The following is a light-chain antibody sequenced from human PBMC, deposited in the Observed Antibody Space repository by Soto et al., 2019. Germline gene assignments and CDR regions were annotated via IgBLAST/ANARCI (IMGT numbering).Light chain of an antibody. V-gene: IGKV1-5*03. J-gene: IGKJ1*01. CDR2: KAS. Sequence: DIQMTQSPSTLSGSVGDRFTITCLASQTISSWLAWYQQKPGKAPKLLIYKASTLKSGVPSRFSGSGSGTEFTLTISSLQPDDFATYYCQHYNSYSEACGQGNKVDIK. CDR3: QHYNSYSEA. CDR1: QTISSW.